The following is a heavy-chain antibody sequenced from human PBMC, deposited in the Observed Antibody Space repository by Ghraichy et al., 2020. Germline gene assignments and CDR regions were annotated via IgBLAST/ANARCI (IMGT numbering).Heavy chain of an antibody. V-gene: IGHV3-33*01. CDR3: AREDFGAFDI. J-gene: IGHJ4*02. CDR1: GFSLSNYG. D-gene: IGHD4/OR15-4a*01. CDR2: IWYDAINE. Sequence: GESLNISCAASGFSLSNYGMHWVRQAPGKGLEWVTVIWYDAINEFYADSVKGRFTISRDISRNTLHLQMNSLRADDTALYYCAREDFGAFDIWGQGTLVTVSS.